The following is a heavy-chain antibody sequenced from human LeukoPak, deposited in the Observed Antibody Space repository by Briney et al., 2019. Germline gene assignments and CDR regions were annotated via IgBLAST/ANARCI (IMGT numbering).Heavy chain of an antibody. CDR3: ARWIGGFDC. CDR2: IKQDGSEK. V-gene: IGHV3-7*01. Sequence: PGGSLRLSCAASGFTFSDYWMNWVRQTPGKGLEWVANIKQDGSEKYYLDSVEGRFTISRDNVKNSLYLQMNSLRAEDTAVYYCARWIGGFDCWSQGALVTVSS. D-gene: IGHD3-10*01. CDR1: GFTFSDYW. J-gene: IGHJ4*02.